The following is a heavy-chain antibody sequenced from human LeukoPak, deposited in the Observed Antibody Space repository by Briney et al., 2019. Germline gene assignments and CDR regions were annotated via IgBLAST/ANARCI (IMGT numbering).Heavy chain of an antibody. CDR1: GGSFSGYY. V-gene: IGHV4-34*01. CDR2: IYYSGST. D-gene: IGHD6-19*01. CDR3: AKDPRWGAVSGTNYFDY. J-gene: IGHJ4*02. Sequence: SETLSLTCAVYGGSFSGYYWSWIRQPPGKGLEWIGSIYYSGSTYYNPSLKSRVTISVDTSKNQSSLKLSSVTAADTAVYYCAKDPRWGAVSGTNYFDYWGQGTLVTVSS.